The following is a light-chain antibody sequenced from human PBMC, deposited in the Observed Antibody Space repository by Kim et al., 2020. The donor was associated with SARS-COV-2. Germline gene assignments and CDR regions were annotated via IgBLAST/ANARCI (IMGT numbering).Light chain of an antibody. Sequence: APGKTATITCGGDNIGDKSVHWYQQKPGQAPVLVLYYDNDRPSGIPERFSGSNSGNTATLTISRVEAGDEADYYCQVRDSTSDHVVFGGGTQLTVL. J-gene: IGLJ2*01. CDR1: NIGDKS. V-gene: IGLV3-21*04. CDR3: QVRDSTSDHVV. CDR2: YDN.